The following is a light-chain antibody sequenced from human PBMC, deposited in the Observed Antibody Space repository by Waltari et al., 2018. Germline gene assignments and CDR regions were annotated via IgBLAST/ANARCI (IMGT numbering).Light chain of an antibody. CDR3: QQYNNWPPWT. J-gene: IGKJ1*01. CDR2: DAS. V-gene: IGKV3-15*01. CDR1: QTVSRN. Sequence: ETVMTQSPATLSVSPGERVTLSCRASQTVSRNVAWYQQKPGQIPRLLIYDASTRATAIPARFSGGWFGTQFTLTIDSLQSEDFAVYYCQQYNNWPPWTFGPGTKVEIK.